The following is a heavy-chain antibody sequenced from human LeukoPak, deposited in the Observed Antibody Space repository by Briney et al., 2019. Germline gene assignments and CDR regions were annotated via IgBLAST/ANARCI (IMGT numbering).Heavy chain of an antibody. J-gene: IGHJ4*02. Sequence: GGSLRLSRVPSVFSFRRYCLTWLRQAPGKGLEWVANIKEDGSEKYYVDSVKGRFTISRDNSKNSLYLQMSRLRAEDSAIYYCARDRDVYHTGVDYWGQGTLVTVSS. CDR1: VFSFRRYC. D-gene: IGHD5-24*01. V-gene: IGHV3-7*01. CDR2: IKEDGSEK. CDR3: ARDRDVYHTGVDY.